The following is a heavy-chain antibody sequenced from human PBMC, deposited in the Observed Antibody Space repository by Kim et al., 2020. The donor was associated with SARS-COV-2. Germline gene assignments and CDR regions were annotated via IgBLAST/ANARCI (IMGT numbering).Heavy chain of an antibody. CDR2: IYYSGST. CDR3: VRVKSGWYGAVNWFDP. V-gene: IGHV4-59*13. Sequence: SETLSLTCTVSGGSISSYYWSWIRQPPGKGLEWIGYIYYSGSTNYNPSLKSRVTISVDTSKNQFSLKLSSVTAADTAVYYCVRVKSGWYGAVNWFDPWG. D-gene: IGHD6-19*01. CDR1: GGSISSYY. J-gene: IGHJ5*02.